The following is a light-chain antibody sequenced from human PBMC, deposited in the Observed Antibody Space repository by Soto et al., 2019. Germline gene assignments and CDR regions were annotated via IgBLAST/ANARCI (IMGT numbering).Light chain of an antibody. CDR2: WAS. J-gene: IGKJ5*01. CDR3: QQYYSTPIT. CDR1: QSVLYSSNNKNY. V-gene: IGKV4-1*01. Sequence: DIVMTQSPDSLAVSLGERATINCKSSQSVLYSSNNKNYLAWYQQKPGQPPKLLIYWASTRESGVPDRFSGSGSGTDFTLTIRSMQAEDVAVYSCQQYYSTPITVGQGTRLESK.